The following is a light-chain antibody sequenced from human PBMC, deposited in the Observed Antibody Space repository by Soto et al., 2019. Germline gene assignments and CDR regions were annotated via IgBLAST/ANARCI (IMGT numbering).Light chain of an antibody. V-gene: IGKV1-5*03. Sequence: IHLTHSPAFLSASLGDIVTMTFRASQSISSWLAWYQQKPGKAPKLLIYKASSLESGVPSRFSGSGSGTEFTLTISSLQPDDFATYYCQQYNSYSLTFGGGTKVDIK. CDR3: QQYNSYSLT. CDR2: KAS. J-gene: IGKJ4*01. CDR1: QSISSW.